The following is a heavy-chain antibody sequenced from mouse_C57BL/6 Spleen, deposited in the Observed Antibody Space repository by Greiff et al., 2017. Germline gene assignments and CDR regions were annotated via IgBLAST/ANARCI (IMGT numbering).Heavy chain of an antibody. J-gene: IGHJ3*01. D-gene: IGHD2-4*01. CDR1: GYAFSSSW. V-gene: IGHV1-82*01. Sequence: QVQLQQSGPELVKPGASVKISCKASGYAFSSSWMNWVKQRPGKGLEWIGRIYPGDGDTNYNGKSKGKATLTADKSSSTAYMQRSSLTSEDSAVYFCARADYPAWFAYWGQGTLVTVSA. CDR3: ARADYPAWFAY. CDR2: IYPGDGDT.